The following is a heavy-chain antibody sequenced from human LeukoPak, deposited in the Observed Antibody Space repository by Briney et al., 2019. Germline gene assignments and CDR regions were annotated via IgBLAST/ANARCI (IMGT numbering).Heavy chain of an antibody. D-gene: IGHD6-13*01. CDR3: ARAAYSSTWYSRYFDL. J-gene: IGHJ2*01. CDR2: IGTAGEI. CDR1: GFTFSSYD. Sequence: GGSLRLSCAASGFTFSSYDIHWVRQATGKGLEWVSGIGTAGEIYYPGSVKGRFTISRENAKNSLYLQMNSLRAGDTAVYYCARAAYSSTWYSRYFDLRGRGTLVTVSS. V-gene: IGHV3-13*01.